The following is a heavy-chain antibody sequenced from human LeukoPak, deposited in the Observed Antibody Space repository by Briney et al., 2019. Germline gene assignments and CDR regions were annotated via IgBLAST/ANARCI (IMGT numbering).Heavy chain of an antibody. CDR2: IKPSGGST. CDR3: ARVNGQQLAIDY. V-gene: IGHV1-46*01. J-gene: IGHJ4*02. CDR1: GYTFTTYY. D-gene: IGHD6-13*01. Sequence: ASVKVSCKASGYTFTTYYIRWVRQAPGQGLEWMGIIKPSGGSTSYAQKFQGRVTMTRDTSTSTVYMEVSSLRSEDTAVYYCARVNGQQLAIDYWGQGTLVTVSS.